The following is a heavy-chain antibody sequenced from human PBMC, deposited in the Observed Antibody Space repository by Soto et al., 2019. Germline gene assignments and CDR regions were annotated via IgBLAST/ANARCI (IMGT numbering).Heavy chain of an antibody. D-gene: IGHD3-9*01. CDR1: DDSINSDKYY. Sequence: SETLSLTCSVSDDSINSDKYYWGWIRQPPGKGMERIGSIYYRGNAYYNPSLQTRVTISLDNSRSQFSLKLNSVTAADSAVYFCARLEGLATISYYFDFWGPGALVTVSS. CDR2: IYYRGNA. V-gene: IGHV4-39*01. J-gene: IGHJ4*02. CDR3: ARLEGLATISYYFDF.